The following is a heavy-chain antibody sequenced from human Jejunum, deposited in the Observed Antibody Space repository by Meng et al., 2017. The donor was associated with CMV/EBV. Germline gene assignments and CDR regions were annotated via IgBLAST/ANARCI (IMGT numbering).Heavy chain of an antibody. Sequence: GFSVNSNFMTWVRQAPGKGLEWVAVGYSAGMTYYADSVKGRFTISRDNSKNTMFLQMNGLRLEDTAMYYCAAEVAARNYFSYGMDVWGQGTTVTVSS. CDR1: GFSVNSNF. CDR2: GYSAGMT. V-gene: IGHV3-66*02. J-gene: IGHJ6*02. D-gene: IGHD6-6*01. CDR3: AAEVAARNYFSYGMDV.